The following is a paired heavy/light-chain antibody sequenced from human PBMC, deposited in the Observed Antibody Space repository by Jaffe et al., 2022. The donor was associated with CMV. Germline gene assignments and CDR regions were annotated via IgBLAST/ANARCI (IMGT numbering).Heavy chain of an antibody. Sequence: EVQLVQSGAEVKKPGESLKISCKTSGYNFDNFWIAWVRQKPGRGLEWMAIVYPGDSDARYSPSFHGQVTISADTSIDTAYLQWHSLKPSDTAMYYCAKVFGDIAASIIYFDFWGQGTLVTVSS. V-gene: IGHV5-51*01. J-gene: IGHJ4*02. CDR3: AKVFGDIAASIIYFDF. CDR2: VYPGDSDA. D-gene: IGHD3-9*01. CDR1: GYNFDNFW.
Light chain of an antibody. Sequence: ESVLTQSPATLSLSPGDRATLSCRASQSIGTSLTWYQQKGGQAPRLLIYGASSRATGVPARFRGSGSGTDFTLTISSLEPEDFAVYYCQQRDYFIFGPGTKVEIK. CDR1: QSIGTS. CDR2: GAS. CDR3: QQRDYFI. V-gene: IGKV3-11*01. J-gene: IGKJ3*01.